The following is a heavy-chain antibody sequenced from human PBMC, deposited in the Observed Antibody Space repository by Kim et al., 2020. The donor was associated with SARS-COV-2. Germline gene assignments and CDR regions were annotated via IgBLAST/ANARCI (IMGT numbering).Heavy chain of an antibody. CDR3: ARVPPRGNYYGSGRGYYFDY. CDR2: IYYSGST. Sequence: SETLSLTCTVSGGSISSYYWSWIRQPPGKGLEWIGYIYYSGSTNYNPSLKSRVTISVDTSKNQFSLKLSSVTAADTAVYYCARVPPRGNYYGSGRGYYFDYWGQGTLVTVSS. D-gene: IGHD3-10*01. V-gene: IGHV4-59*01. J-gene: IGHJ4*02. CDR1: GGSISSYY.